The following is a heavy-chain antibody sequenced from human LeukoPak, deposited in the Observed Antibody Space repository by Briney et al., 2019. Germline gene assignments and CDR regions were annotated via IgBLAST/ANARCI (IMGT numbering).Heavy chain of an antibody. Sequence: GGSLRLSCAASRLTFSSYGMHWVRQAPGKGLERVAVIRYYGSNKFYADFVKGRFTISRDNSKNTLYLQMNSLRAEDTAVYYCARETTTLDYWGQGTLVTVSS. J-gene: IGHJ4*02. V-gene: IGHV3-33*01. CDR1: RLTFSSYG. D-gene: IGHD1-26*01. CDR3: ARETTTLDY. CDR2: IRYYGSNK.